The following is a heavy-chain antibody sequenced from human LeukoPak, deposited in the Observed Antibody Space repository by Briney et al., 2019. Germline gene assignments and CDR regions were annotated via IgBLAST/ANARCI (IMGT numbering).Heavy chain of an antibody. Sequence: ASVKVSCKASGFTFTSSAMQWVRQARGQRLEWIGWIVVGSGNTNYAQKFQERVTITRDMSTSTAYMELSSLRSEDTAAYYCAAAPYYYDSKVGYWGQGTLVTVSS. CDR3: AAAPYYYDSKVGY. CDR1: GFTFTSSA. J-gene: IGHJ4*02. V-gene: IGHV1-58*02. CDR2: IVVGSGNT. D-gene: IGHD3-22*01.